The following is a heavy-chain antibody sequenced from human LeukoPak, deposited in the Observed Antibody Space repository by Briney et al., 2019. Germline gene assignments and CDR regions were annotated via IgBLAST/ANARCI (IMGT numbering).Heavy chain of an antibody. Sequence: GGSLRLSCAASGFTFSSYGMHWVRQAPGKGLEWVAVIWYDGSNKYYADSVKGRFTISRDNSKNTLYLQMNSLRAEDTAVYYCARDFRGSGWYYFDYWGQGTLVTVSS. CDR3: ARDFRGSGWYYFDY. V-gene: IGHV3-33*01. J-gene: IGHJ4*02. CDR2: IWYDGSNK. D-gene: IGHD6-19*01. CDR1: GFTFSSYG.